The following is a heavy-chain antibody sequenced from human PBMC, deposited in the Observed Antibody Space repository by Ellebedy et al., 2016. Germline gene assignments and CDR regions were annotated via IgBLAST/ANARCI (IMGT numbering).Heavy chain of an antibody. Sequence: LRLSXSLSGDSIGSGDYYWTWIRQPPGNGLEWLGHIHYSGDTYDNPSLKSRMTMSVDKSKNHFSLEVRSVTAADTAVYFCAISRIELHDAFDIWGQGTMVTVSP. V-gene: IGHV4-30-4*01. CDR1: GDSIGSGDYY. J-gene: IGHJ3*02. CDR2: IHYSGDT. CDR3: AISRIELHDAFDI. D-gene: IGHD2-21*01.